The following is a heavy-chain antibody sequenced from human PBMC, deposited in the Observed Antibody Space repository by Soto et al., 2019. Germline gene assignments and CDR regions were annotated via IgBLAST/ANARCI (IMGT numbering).Heavy chain of an antibody. CDR1: GLTVSSNY. CDR2: LYSGGDT. J-gene: IGHJ6*02. Sequence: EVQLEESGGGLVQPGGSLRLSCAVSGLTVSSNYMSWVRQAPGKGLEWVSVLYSGGDTYYADSVRGRFTISRQNSKNTLFLQMISLRAEDTAVYYCARGPYGTGGDYYYGMDVWGQGTTVTVSS. CDR3: ARGPYGTGGDYYYGMDV. V-gene: IGHV3-53*04. D-gene: IGHD3-10*01.